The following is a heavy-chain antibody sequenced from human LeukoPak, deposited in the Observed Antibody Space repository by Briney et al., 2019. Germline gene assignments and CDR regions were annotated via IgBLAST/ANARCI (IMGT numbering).Heavy chain of an antibody. Sequence: GGSLRLSCAASGFTFNNYAMSWVRQAPGKGLEWVSAISSSGDITFYADSVKGRFTISRDNSRYTLYLQMNSLRAEDAAVYYCAKDRPNYYESNGHYYRQNGDYWGQGTLVTVSS. J-gene: IGHJ4*02. CDR3: AKDRPNYYESNGHYYRQNGDY. CDR2: ISSSGDIT. V-gene: IGHV3-23*01. D-gene: IGHD3-22*01. CDR1: GFTFNNYA.